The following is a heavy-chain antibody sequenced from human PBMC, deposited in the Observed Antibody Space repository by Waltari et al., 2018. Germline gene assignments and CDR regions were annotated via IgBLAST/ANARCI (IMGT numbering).Heavy chain of an antibody. D-gene: IGHD3-9*01. CDR2: IDHSGST. CDR1: GYSISSGYY. J-gene: IGHJ5*02. CDR3: ASPSPVLRYFDWPPLA. Sequence: QVQLQESGPGLVKPSETLSLTCAVSGYSISSGYYWGWIRQPPGKGLEWIVSIDHSGSTYDNPSRTIRVTISVDTSKNQYSLKLSSVTAADTAVYYCASPSPVLRYFDWPPLAWGQGTLVTVSS. V-gene: IGHV4-38-2*01.